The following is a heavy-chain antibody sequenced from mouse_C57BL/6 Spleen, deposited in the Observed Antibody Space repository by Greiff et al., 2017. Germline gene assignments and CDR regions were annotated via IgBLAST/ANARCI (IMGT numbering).Heavy chain of an antibody. J-gene: IGHJ4*01. V-gene: IGHV2-2*01. Sequence: VQLQQSGPGLVQPSQSLSITCTVSGFSLTSYGVHWVRQSPGKGLEWLGVIWSGGSTDYNAAFISRLSISKDNSKSQVFFKMNRLQADDTAIYYCARMDDSYAMDYWGQGTSVTVSS. CDR2: IWSGGST. CDR3: ARMDDSYAMDY. CDR1: GFSLTSYG.